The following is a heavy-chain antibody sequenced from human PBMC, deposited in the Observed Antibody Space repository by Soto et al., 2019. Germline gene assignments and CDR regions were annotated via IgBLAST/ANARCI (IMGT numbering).Heavy chain of an antibody. CDR3: ASDRSSSWYGMDV. Sequence: QVQLVQSGAEVKKPGASVKVSCKASGYTFTSYGIIWVRQAPGQGLEWMGWISAYNGNSNYAQKLQGRVTMTTDTSTSRGYMELTSLRSDDTAVYYCASDRSSSWYGMDVWGQGTTVTVSS. J-gene: IGHJ6*02. CDR1: GYTFTSYG. V-gene: IGHV1-18*01. D-gene: IGHD6-13*01. CDR2: ISAYNGNS.